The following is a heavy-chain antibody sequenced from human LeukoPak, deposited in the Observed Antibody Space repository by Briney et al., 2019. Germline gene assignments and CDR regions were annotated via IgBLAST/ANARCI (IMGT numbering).Heavy chain of an antibody. J-gene: IGHJ4*02. D-gene: IGHD3-10*01. CDR1: GGSFSGYY. CDR3: ASPRGYYGSGSYYKRRIYYFDY. V-gene: IGHV4-34*01. CDR2: INHSGST. Sequence: SETLSLTCAVYGGSFSGYYWSWIRQPPGKGLEWIGEINHSGSTNYNPSLKSRVTISVDTSKNQFSLKLSSVTAADTAVYYCASPRGYYGSGSYYKRRIYYFDYWGQGTLVTVSS.